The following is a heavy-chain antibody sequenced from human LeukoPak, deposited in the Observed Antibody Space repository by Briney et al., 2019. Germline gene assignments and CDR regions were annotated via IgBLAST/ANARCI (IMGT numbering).Heavy chain of an antibody. CDR3: ADNLSR. J-gene: IGHJ4*02. Sequence: PGGSLRLSFAISGFSLSTTTMNWVRQAPRKGLEWISYLDKSGNTIYYADSMKGRFTISRDSAKNSLYLQMNSLRAEDTAVYYCADNLSRWGQGTLVTVSS. CDR2: LDKSGNTI. V-gene: IGHV3-48*04. D-gene: IGHD1-1*01. CDR1: GFSLSTTT.